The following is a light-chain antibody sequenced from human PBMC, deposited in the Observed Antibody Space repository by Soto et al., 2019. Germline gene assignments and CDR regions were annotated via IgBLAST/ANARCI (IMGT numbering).Light chain of an antibody. J-gene: IGLJ2*01. CDR3: SAWDDSIYGPV. CDR2: SDN. CDR1: SSNIGTNP. Sequence: QSVLTQPPSASGTPGQRVAISCSGGSSNIGTNPVNWYLHLPGTAPKLLIYSDNQRPSGVPDRFSGSKSGTSASLTISGLQSEDEADYFCSAWDDSIYGPVFGGETKVTVL. V-gene: IGLV1-44*01.